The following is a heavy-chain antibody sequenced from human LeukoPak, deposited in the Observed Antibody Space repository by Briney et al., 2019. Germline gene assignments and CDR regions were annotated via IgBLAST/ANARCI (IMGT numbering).Heavy chain of an antibody. CDR3: ARRGGDMPARGFMDV. CDR2: IYDSGIA. CDR1: GDSITSGGYS. V-gene: IGHV4-30-4*07. Sequence: PSQTLSLTCVVSGDSITSGGYSWSWIRQPPGKGLEWVGYIYDSGIAFYNPSLKSRVTMSVDTSKNHFLLSLRSVTAADTAVYYCARRGGDMPARGFMDVWGKGTTVTVSS. D-gene: IGHD3-16*01. J-gene: IGHJ6*03.